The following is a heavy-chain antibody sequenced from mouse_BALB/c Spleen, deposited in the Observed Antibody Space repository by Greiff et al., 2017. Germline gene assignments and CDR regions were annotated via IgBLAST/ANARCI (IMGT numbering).Heavy chain of an antibody. D-gene: IGHD1-2*01. V-gene: IGHV1-15*01. J-gene: IGHJ2*01. Sequence: QVQLKESGAELVRPGASVTLSCKASGYTFTDYEMHWVKQTPVHGLEWIGAIDPETGGTAYNQKFKGKATLTADKSSSTAYMELRSLTSEDSAVYYCTKRLLVSDYWGQGTTLTVSS. CDR2: IDPETGGT. CDR1: GYTFTDYE. CDR3: TKRLLVSDY.